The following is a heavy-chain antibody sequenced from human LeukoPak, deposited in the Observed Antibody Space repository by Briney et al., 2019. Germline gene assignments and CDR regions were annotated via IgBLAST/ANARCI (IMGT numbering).Heavy chain of an antibody. CDR2: ISTSSTYT. D-gene: IGHD2-8*02. CDR1: GFTFSSYS. CDR3: ARVRGGTYCTGGNCYSDY. J-gene: IGHJ4*02. Sequence: GGSLRLSCAASGFTFSSYSMTWVRQAPGTGLEWVSSISTSSTYTYYADSVKGRFTISRDNDKNSLDLRMNSLRVEDTAVYYCARVRGGTYCTGGNCYSDYWGQGTLVTVSS. V-gene: IGHV3-21*01.